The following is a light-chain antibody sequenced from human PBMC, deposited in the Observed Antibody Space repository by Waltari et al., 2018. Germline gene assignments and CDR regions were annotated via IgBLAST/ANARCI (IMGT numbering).Light chain of an antibody. CDR1: SSDIGVANY. V-gene: IGLV2-14*01. CDR3: SSYSTISSPVQ. CDR2: AVT. J-gene: IGLJ2*01. Sequence: HSALTQPASVSGSPGQSITISCTGPSSDIGVANYVSWYQQYPGKAPKVIIYAVTTRPSGVSNRFSGSKSGNTASLTISGLQAEDEADYYCSSYSTISSPVQFGGGTTLTVL.